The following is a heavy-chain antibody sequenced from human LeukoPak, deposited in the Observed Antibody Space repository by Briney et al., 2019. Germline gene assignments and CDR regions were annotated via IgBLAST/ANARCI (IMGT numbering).Heavy chain of an antibody. CDR3: ARDHLERRPRAYYYLSGSYYPLYGMDV. CDR1: GFTFSSYA. CDR2: TSFDGSDK. J-gene: IGHJ6*04. Sequence: GGSLRLSCAASGFTFSSYAMFWVRQAPGKGLEWVALTSFDGSDKYYADSVKGRFTISRDNSKNTLYLEMTSLRAEDTAVYYCARDHLERRPRAYYYLSGSYYPLYGMDVWGKGTTVTVSS. D-gene: IGHD3-10*01. V-gene: IGHV3-30*04.